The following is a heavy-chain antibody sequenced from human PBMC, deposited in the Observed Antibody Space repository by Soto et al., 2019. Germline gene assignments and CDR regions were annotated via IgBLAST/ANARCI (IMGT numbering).Heavy chain of an antibody. CDR3: AKAPELLSWYYGRDV. CDR1: GFTFSSYG. Sequence: QVQLVESGGGVVQPGRSLRLSCAASGFTFSSYGMHWVRQAPGKGLEWVAVISYDGSKKYYADSVKGRFTISRDNSKNTLYLQMNSLRAEDTAVYYGAKAPELLSWYYGRDVWGQGTTVTVSS. D-gene: IGHD1-26*01. V-gene: IGHV3-30*18. J-gene: IGHJ6*02. CDR2: ISYDGSKK.